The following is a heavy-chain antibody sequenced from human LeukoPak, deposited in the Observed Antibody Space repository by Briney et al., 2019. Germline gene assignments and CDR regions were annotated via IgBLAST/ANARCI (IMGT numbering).Heavy chain of an antibody. D-gene: IGHD1-26*01. V-gene: IGHV3-53*01. Sequence: GGSLRLSCAASGFTVSSNYMSWVRQAPGKGLEWVSVIYSGGSTYYADSVKGRFTISRDNSKNTLYLQMNSLRAEDTAVYYCARDYSGSYRWWYFDLWGRGTLVTVSS. CDR3: ARDYSGSYRWWYFDL. J-gene: IGHJ2*01. CDR1: GFTVSSNY. CDR2: IYSGGST.